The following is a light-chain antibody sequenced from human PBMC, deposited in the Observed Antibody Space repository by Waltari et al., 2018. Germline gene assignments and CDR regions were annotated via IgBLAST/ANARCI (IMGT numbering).Light chain of an antibody. V-gene: IGLV2-8*01. J-gene: IGLJ2*01. Sequence: QPALTQPPSASGSLGHSVTISCTGSSSDVGRYKFVSWYQQYPGKAPKLIFYEVFKRPPGVPDRFSGTKSANTASLTVSGLQPEDEADYYCSSYAGGNTLVFGGGTRLTVL. CDR1: SSDVGRYKF. CDR3: SSYAGGNTLV. CDR2: EVF.